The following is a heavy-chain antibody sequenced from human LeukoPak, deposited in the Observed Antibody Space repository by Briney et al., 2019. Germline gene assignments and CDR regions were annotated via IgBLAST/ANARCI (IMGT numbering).Heavy chain of an antibody. V-gene: IGHV1-69*13. J-gene: IGHJ3*02. D-gene: IGHD2-15*01. Sequence: GASVKVSCKASGGTFSSYAISWVRQAPGQGLEWMGGIIPIFGTANYAQKFQGRVTITADESTSTAYMELSSLRSEDTAVYYCARYCSGGSCYPNDEAFDIWGQGTMVTVSS. CDR2: IIPIFGTA. CDR3: ARYCSGGSCYPNDEAFDI. CDR1: GGTFSSYA.